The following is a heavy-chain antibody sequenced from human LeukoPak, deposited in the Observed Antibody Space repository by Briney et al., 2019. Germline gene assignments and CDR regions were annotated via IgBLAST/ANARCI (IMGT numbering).Heavy chain of an antibody. CDR1: GGTFSSYA. CDR3: ARAGLRGHYNWFDP. J-gene: IGHJ5*02. Sequence: GASVKVSCKASGGTFSSYAMSWVRQAPGQGLEWMGTIIPIFGTPNYAQKFQGRVTITTDEPTSTAYMELSSLRSEDTAVYYCARAGLRGHYNWFDPWGQGALVTVSS. V-gene: IGHV1-69*05. D-gene: IGHD3-10*01. CDR2: IIPIFGTP.